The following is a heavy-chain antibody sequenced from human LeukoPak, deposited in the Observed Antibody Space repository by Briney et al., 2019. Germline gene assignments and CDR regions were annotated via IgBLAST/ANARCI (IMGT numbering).Heavy chain of an antibody. CDR1: GGSISSSNW. J-gene: IGHJ3*02. CDR3: ARDQFLAVAGKGDAFDI. CDR2: IYHSGST. D-gene: IGHD6-19*01. Sequence: SGTLSLTCAVSGGSISSSNWWSWVRQPPGKGLEWIGEIYHSGSTNYNPSLKSRVTISVDKSKNQFSLKLSSVTAADTAVYYCARDQFLAVAGKGDAFDIWGQGTMVTVSS. V-gene: IGHV4-4*02.